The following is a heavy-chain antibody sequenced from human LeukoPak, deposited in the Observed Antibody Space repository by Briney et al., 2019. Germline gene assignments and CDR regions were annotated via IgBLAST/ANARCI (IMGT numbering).Heavy chain of an antibody. D-gene: IGHD5-24*01. CDR3: ARDLGDGYNLLDY. CDR1: GFTFSSYS. Sequence: QSGGSLRLSCAASGFTFSSYSMNWVRQAPGKGLEWVSYISSSSSTIYYADSVKGRFTISRDNAKNSLYLQMNSLRAEDTAVYYCARDLGDGYNLLDYWGQGTLVTVSS. J-gene: IGHJ4*02. CDR2: ISSSSSTI. V-gene: IGHV3-48*04.